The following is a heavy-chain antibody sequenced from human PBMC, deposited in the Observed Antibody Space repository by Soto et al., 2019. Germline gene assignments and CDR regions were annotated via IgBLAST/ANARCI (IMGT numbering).Heavy chain of an antibody. Sequence: VKVSCKASGYTFTSYGISWVRQAPGQGLEWMGWISAYNGNTNYAQKLQGRVTMTTDTSTSTAYMELRSLRSDDTAVYYCARDLNRYYYDSSGQRWFDPWGQGTLVTVSS. D-gene: IGHD3-22*01. CDR1: GYTFTSYG. CDR3: ARDLNRYYYDSSGQRWFDP. J-gene: IGHJ5*02. CDR2: ISAYNGNT. V-gene: IGHV1-18*04.